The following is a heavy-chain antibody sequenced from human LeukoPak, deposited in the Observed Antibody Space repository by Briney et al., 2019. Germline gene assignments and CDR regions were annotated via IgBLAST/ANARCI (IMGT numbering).Heavy chain of an antibody. CDR3: AKDQAFFGVISDY. D-gene: IGHD3-3*01. CDR2: ISSSSSYI. V-gene: IGHV3-21*04. J-gene: IGHJ4*02. Sequence: GGSLRLSCAASGFTFSSYSMNWVRQAPGKGLEWVSSISSSSSYIYYADSVKGRLTISRDNSKNTLYLQMNSLRAEDTAVYYCAKDQAFFGVISDYWGQGTLVTVSS. CDR1: GFTFSSYS.